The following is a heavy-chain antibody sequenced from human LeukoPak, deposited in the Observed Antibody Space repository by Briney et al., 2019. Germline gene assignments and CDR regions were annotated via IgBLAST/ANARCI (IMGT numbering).Heavy chain of an antibody. CDR2: ISNTGGST. D-gene: IGHD6-6*01. V-gene: IGHV3-23*01. J-gene: IGHJ4*02. CDR1: GFSFNTYA. CDR3: ASLYSSSFDY. Sequence: PGGSLRLSCAASGFSFNTYAMSWVRQAPGKGLEWVSAISNTGGSTYYADSVKGRFTISRDKSKNTLYLQMNSLRAEDTAVYYCASLYSSSFDYWGQGTLVTVSS.